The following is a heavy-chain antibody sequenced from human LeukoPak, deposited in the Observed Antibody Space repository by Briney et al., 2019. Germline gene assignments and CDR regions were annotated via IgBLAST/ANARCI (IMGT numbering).Heavy chain of an antibody. D-gene: IGHD1-26*01. J-gene: IGHJ6*03. CDR1: GFTFSHAW. CDR3: AKGGATTNYYYYYMDV. Sequence: GGSLRLSCAVSGFTFSHAWMSWVRQAPGKGLEWVSAISGSGGSTYYADSVKGRFTISRDNSKNTLYLQMNSLRAEDTAVYYCAKGGATTNYYYYYMDVWGKGTTVTVSS. CDR2: ISGSGGST. V-gene: IGHV3-23*01.